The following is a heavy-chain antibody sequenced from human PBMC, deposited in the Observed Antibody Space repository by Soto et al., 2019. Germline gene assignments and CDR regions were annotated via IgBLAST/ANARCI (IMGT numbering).Heavy chain of an antibody. CDR3: AREIGAANIDAAFDI. CDR2: ISSSSSYT. V-gene: IGHV3-11*06. J-gene: IGHJ3*02. CDR1: GFTFSDYY. D-gene: IGHD6-13*01. Sequence: GVSLRLSCAASGFTFSDYYMSWIRQAPGKGLEWVSYISSSSSYTNYADSVKGRFTISRDNAKNSLYLQMNSLRAEDTAVYYCAREIGAANIDAAFDIWGQGTMVNVSS.